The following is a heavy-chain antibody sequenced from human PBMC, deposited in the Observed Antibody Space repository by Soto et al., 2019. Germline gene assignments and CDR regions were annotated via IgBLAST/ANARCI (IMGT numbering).Heavy chain of an antibody. CDR2: INHSGST. CDR1: GGSFSGYF. CDR3: VRGQWLPRGEY. J-gene: IGHJ4*02. Sequence: SETLSLTCTVYGGSFSGYFWTWIRQPPGRGLEWIGEINHSGSTNYNPSLKSRVTISADTSENQLSLGLTSVTAADTAVYYCVRGQWLPRGEYWGQGTLVTVSS. D-gene: IGHD6-19*01. V-gene: IGHV4-34*01.